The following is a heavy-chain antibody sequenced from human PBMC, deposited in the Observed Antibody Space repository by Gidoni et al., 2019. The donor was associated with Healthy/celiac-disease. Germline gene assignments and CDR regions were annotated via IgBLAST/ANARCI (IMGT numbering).Heavy chain of an antibody. CDR3: ASGGGLIVVVPAAMRFDY. Sequence: QVQLQQWGAGLLEPSETLSLTCAVYGGSFSGYYWSWLRQPPGKGLEWIGEINHSGSTNYNPSLKSRVTISVDTSKNQFSLKLSSVTAADTAVYYCASGGGLIVVVPAAMRFDYWGQGTLVTVSS. CDR2: INHSGST. CDR1: GGSFSGYY. J-gene: IGHJ4*02. D-gene: IGHD2-2*01. V-gene: IGHV4-34*01.